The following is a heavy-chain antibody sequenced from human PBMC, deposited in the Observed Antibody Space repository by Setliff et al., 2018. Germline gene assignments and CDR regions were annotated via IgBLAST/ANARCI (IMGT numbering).Heavy chain of an antibody. CDR3: ARAGMASVNRKGVFEY. V-gene: IGHV1-18*01. CDR2: ISGYDGNT. J-gene: IGHJ4*02. Sequence: GASVKVSCKTSGYTFSNYGVSWVRQAPGQGLEWMGWISGYDGNTKYAQNLHGRVTMTRDTSTSTVYLEVTSLRSEDTAVYYCARAGMASVNRKGVFEYWGQGTLVTVSS. CDR1: GYTFSNYG. D-gene: IGHD3-10*01.